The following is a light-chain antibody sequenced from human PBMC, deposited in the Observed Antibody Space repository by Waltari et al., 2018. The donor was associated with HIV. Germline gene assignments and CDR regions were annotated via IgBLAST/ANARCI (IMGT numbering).Light chain of an antibody. CDR1: QLGDKY. J-gene: IGLJ2*01. Sequence: SYELTQPPSVSVSPGQTASITCSGAQLGDKYACWYQHKPGQSPVPVIYEDFKRPSGIPERFSGSNSVNTATLTIGGTQAMDEADYYCQAWDSSAVLFGGGTKVTVL. CDR3: QAWDSSAVL. V-gene: IGLV3-1*01. CDR2: EDF.